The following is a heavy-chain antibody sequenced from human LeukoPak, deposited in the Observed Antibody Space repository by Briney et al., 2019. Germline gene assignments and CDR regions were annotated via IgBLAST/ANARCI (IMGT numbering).Heavy chain of an antibody. CDR2: ISSSSSYI. J-gene: IGHJ4*02. D-gene: IGHD5-12*01. CDR1: GFTFSSYS. V-gene: IGHV3-21*05. CDR3: ARTSYVDIVATTDY. Sequence: GGSLRLSCAASGFTFSSYSMNWVRQAPGKGLEWVSYISSSSSYIYYADSVKGRFTISRDNAKNSLYLQMNSLRAEDTAVYYCARTSYVDIVATTDYWGQGTLVTVSS.